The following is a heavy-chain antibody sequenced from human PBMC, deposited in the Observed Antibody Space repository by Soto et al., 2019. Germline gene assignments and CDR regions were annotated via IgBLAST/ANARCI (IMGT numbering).Heavy chain of an antibody. Sequence: PWWSMRLCCAASGFPFSTYWMHWCRQAPGKGPVWVSRINNDGSTTRYADSVKGRFTISRDNAKNTLYLQMNSLRAEDTAVYYCASQGLYYYGLDVWGQGTTVTVSS. V-gene: IGHV3-74*01. J-gene: IGHJ6*02. CDR1: GFPFSTYW. CDR2: INNDGSTT. CDR3: ASQGLYYYGLDV.